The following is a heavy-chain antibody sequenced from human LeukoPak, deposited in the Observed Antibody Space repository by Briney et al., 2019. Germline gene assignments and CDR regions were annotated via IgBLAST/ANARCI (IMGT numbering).Heavy chain of an antibody. CDR2: FDPEDGET. CDR1: GYTLTELS. Sequence: SVKVSCKVSGYTLTELSMHWVRQAPGKGLEWMGGFDPEDGETIYAQEFQGRVTMTEDTSTDTAYMELSSLRSEDTAVYYCATEMGGRYYYDSSGYPYWGQGTLVTVSS. V-gene: IGHV1-24*01. D-gene: IGHD3-22*01. CDR3: ATEMGGRYYYDSSGYPY. J-gene: IGHJ4*02.